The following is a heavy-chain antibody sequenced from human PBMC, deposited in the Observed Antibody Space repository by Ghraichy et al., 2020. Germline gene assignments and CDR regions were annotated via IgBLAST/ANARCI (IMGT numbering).Heavy chain of an antibody. CDR3: ARGLAAAAYYYYGMDV. V-gene: IGHV4-38-2*01. CDR1: GYSISNGYY. Sequence: SETLSLTCVVSGYSISNGYYWGWVRQPPGKGLEWIGSAHHSGSAYYNPSLKSRVTISVDTSKNQFSLKLRSVTAADTAVYFCARGLAAAAYYYYGMDVWGPGTTVTVSS. CDR2: AHHSGSA. D-gene: IGHD6-25*01. J-gene: IGHJ6*02.